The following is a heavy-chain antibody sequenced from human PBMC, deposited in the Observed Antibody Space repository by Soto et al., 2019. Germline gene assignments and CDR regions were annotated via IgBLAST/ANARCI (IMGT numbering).Heavy chain of an antibody. Sequence: SETLSLTCAVYGGSFSGYYWSWIRQPPGKGLEWLGEINHSGITDYNPSLKSRITISIDTSKKQFSLKLNSVTAADTAVYYCAIGPRMWLAGGGYWGQGTQVTSPQ. V-gene: IGHV4-34*01. CDR3: AIGPRMWLAGGGY. D-gene: IGHD6-19*01. CDR2: INHSGIT. CDR1: GGSFSGYY. J-gene: IGHJ4*02.